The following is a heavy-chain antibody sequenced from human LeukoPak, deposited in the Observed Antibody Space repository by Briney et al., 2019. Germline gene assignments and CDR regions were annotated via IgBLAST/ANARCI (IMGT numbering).Heavy chain of an antibody. Sequence: GESLKISCKGSGYSFTTYWIGWVRQMPGKGLEWMGVIYPADSDTKYSPSFQGHVTISVDKSITTAYLQWNSLKPSDTAIYYCARAYSSGRSDAFDIWGQGTMVTVSS. V-gene: IGHV5-51*01. J-gene: IGHJ3*02. D-gene: IGHD6-19*01. CDR2: IYPADSDT. CDR3: ARAYSSGRSDAFDI. CDR1: GYSFTTYW.